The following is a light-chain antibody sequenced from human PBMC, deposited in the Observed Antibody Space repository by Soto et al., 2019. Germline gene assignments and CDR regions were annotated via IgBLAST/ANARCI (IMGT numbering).Light chain of an antibody. CDR3: QQYNNWPFIT. CDR2: GAS. Sequence: EVVLTQYPGTLSLSPGERATLSCRTSQSISTTYLAWYQQKPGQSPRLLIYGASSRATGIPVRFSGSGSGTEFTLTISSLQSEDFAVYYCQQYNNWPFITFGQGTLLEI. V-gene: IGKV3-15*01. CDR1: QSISTT. J-gene: IGKJ5*01.